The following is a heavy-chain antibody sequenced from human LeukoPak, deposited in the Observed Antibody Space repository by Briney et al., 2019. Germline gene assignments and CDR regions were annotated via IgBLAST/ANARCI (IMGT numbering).Heavy chain of an antibody. J-gene: IGHJ5*02. CDR3: ARGPRNDP. CDR1: GYPFTTWE. D-gene: IGHD1-14*01. CDR2: VHPNSGNT. V-gene: IGHV1-8*01. Sequence: WASAKVSCKTSGYPFTTWEINWVRQAAGQGLEWMGWVHPNSGNTAYAQKFQGRVTMTGDTSISTAYMELSGLRFDDTAVYFCARGPRNDPWGQGTLVTVSS.